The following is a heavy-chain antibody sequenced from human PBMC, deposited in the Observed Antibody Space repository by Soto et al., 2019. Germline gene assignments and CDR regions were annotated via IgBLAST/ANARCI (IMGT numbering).Heavy chain of an antibody. V-gene: IGHV3-11*01. CDR2: ISSTGRTI. Sequence: PGGSLRLSSGASGFTFSNYYMSWIRQAPGKGLGWVSYISSTGRTIYYADSVKGRFTVSRDNAQNSLSLKLNSLRVDDTAVYYCARSYSSGWEFDYWGQGTQVTVSS. D-gene: IGHD6-19*01. CDR3: ARSYSSGWEFDY. CDR1: GFTFSNYY. J-gene: IGHJ4*02.